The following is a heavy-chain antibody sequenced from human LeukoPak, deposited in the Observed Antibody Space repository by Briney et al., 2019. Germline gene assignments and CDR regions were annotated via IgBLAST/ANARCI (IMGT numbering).Heavy chain of an antibody. CDR2: ILYDGSKK. D-gene: IGHD6-13*01. Sequence: PGGSLRLSCAASGFTFKNYDMQWVRQAPGKGLEWVAAILYDGSKKYYADSVKGRFSIYRDNSNYTLYLQMNSLRAEDTAVYYCANFEGSSQAFHIWGQGTLVTVSS. CDR1: GFTFKNYD. CDR3: ANFEGSSQAFHI. J-gene: IGHJ3*02. V-gene: IGHV3-30*18.